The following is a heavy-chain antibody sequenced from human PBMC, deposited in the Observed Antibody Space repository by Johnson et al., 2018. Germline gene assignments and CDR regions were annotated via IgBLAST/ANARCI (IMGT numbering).Heavy chain of an antibody. CDR3: ARDMAAAGLYYYYYMDV. J-gene: IGHJ6*03. Sequence: QVQLVQSGGGLVKPGGSLRLSCAASGFTGLEWVSYISSSGTTIYNADSVKGRFTISRDNAKNSLYLQMNSLRAEDTAVYYCARDMAAAGLYYYYYMDVWGKGTTVTVSS. V-gene: IGHV3-11*04. CDR1: GFT. D-gene: IGHD6-13*01. CDR2: ISSSGTTI.